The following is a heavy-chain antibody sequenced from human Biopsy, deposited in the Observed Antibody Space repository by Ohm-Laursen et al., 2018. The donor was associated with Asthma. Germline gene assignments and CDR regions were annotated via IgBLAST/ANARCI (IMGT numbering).Heavy chain of an antibody. CDR1: GDSFSNYA. Sequence: SVKVSCNASGDSFSNYAISWVRQAPGQGLEWMGGLIPVLGTPDHAQMFEGRVAITADESTSTAYMELSSLSSEDTAVYYCARGYSGSDRIVYYYSGLEVWGQGTTVAVSS. V-gene: IGHV1-69*13. D-gene: IGHD5-12*01. J-gene: IGHJ6*02. CDR2: LIPVLGTP. CDR3: ARGYSGSDRIVYYYSGLEV.